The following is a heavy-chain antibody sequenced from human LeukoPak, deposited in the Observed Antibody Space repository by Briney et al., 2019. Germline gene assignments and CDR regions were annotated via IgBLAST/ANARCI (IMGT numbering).Heavy chain of an antibody. V-gene: IGHV3-21*01. CDR2: ISSSSSHI. Sequence: GGSLTLSCALSGLTLSSYSMKWVRQAPGRGLEWVSSISSSSSHIYYADSVKGRFTISRHNAENSLYLQMNSLRAEDTAVYYCARVNPPYDYDSRGYRPYYYYYGMDVWGQGTTVTVSS. J-gene: IGHJ6*02. CDR3: ARVNPPYDYDSRGYRPYYYYYGMDV. CDR1: GLTLSSYS. D-gene: IGHD3-22*01.